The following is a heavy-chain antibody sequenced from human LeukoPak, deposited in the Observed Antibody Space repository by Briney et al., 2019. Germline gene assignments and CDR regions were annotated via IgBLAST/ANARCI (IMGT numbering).Heavy chain of an antibody. V-gene: IGHV3-23*01. D-gene: IGHD3-10*01. J-gene: IGHJ6*04. CDR3: AKLLGSGSYYYYYYYGMGV. CDR2: ISCSGGST. CDR1: GFTFSSYA. Sequence: GGSLRLSCAASGFTFSSYAMSWVRQAPGKGLEWVSAISCSGGSTNYADSVKGRFTISREHSKNTLYLQMNSLRAEATAVYYGAKLLGSGSYYYYYYYGMGVWGKGTTVTVSS.